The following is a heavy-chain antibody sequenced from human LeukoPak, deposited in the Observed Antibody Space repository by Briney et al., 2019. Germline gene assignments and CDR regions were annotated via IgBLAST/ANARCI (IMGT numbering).Heavy chain of an antibody. V-gene: IGHV3-7*01. J-gene: IGHJ4*02. Sequence: PGGALRLSCAASGFIVSTSWMSWVRQAPGKGLEWVANIKQDGSQKHYVDSVKGRFTISRDNSKNLLYLQMNNLGAEDTAVYYCVRGGYSSFDYWGQGTLVTVSS. CDR3: VRGGYSSFDY. CDR1: GFIVSTSW. CDR2: IKQDGSQK. D-gene: IGHD3-10*01.